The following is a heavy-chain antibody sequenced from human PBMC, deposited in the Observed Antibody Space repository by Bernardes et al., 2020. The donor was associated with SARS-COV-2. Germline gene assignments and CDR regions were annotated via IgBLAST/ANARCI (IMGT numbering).Heavy chain of an antibody. V-gene: IGHV4-39*01. Sequence: SETLSLTCTVSGGSISSSNYYWGWIRQPPGKGLEWIGSVYSSGSSYYNPSFQSRVRASVDTSKNQFSLKLSSVTAADTAVYYCARRDAGYYYDSSGYPLSAAFDIWGQGTMVTVSS. CDR1: GGSISSSNYY. CDR2: VYSSGSS. J-gene: IGHJ3*02. D-gene: IGHD3-22*01. CDR3: ARRDAGYYYDSSGYPLSAAFDI.